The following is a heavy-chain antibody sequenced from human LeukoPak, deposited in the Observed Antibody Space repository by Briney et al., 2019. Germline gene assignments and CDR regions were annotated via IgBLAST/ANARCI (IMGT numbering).Heavy chain of an antibody. V-gene: IGHV4-30-4*01. CDR1: GGSINSGDYY. D-gene: IGHD3-10*01. J-gene: IGHJ4*02. CDR2: IYYSGST. Sequence: SQTLSLTCTVSGGSINSGDYYWNWIRQPPGKALEWVGYIYYSGSTYYNPSLKSRVTISVDTSKNQFSLKLSSVTAADTAVYYCARVYRYGSGSYSLNFDYWGQGTLVTVSS. CDR3: ARVYRYGSGSYSLNFDY.